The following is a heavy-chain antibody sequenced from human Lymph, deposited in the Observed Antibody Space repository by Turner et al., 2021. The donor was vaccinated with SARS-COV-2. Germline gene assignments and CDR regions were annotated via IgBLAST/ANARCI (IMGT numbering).Heavy chain of an antibody. Sequence: QVQLVESGGGVVQPGRSLRLSCTASGFTFSSYAMHWVRQAPGKGLEWVSLISYDRSNKDYADSVKGRFTISRDNSKNTLYLQMNSLRTEDTAVYYCAREMGSGSDYWGQGTLVTVSS. CDR1: GFTFSSYA. CDR2: ISYDRSNK. J-gene: IGHJ4*02. CDR3: AREMGSGSDY. D-gene: IGHD3-10*01. V-gene: IGHV3-30*04.